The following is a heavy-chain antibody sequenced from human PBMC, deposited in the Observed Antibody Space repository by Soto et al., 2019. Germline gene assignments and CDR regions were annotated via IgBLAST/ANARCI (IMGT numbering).Heavy chain of an antibody. CDR3: AKFGDYYYSLFDY. D-gene: IGHD3-22*01. CDR2: ITLSGGSA. J-gene: IGHJ4*02. Sequence: GGSLRLSCAASGFIFRNYSMSWVRQAPGKGLEWVSVITLSGGSAYYADSVKGRFTISRDNSQNTLYLQMNSLRAEDTAVYYCAKFGDYYYSLFDYWGQGTPVTVSS. CDR1: GFIFRNYS. V-gene: IGHV3-23*01.